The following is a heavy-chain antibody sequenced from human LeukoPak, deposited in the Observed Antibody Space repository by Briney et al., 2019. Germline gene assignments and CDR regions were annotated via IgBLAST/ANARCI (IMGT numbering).Heavy chain of an antibody. Sequence: PGGSLRLSCAASGFTFRNYWMSWVRQAPGKGLEWVANIKQDGSEKYYVDSVKGRFIISRDNAKNSLYLQMNSLRAEDTAVYYCARGRGLTIFGVVSWFDSWGQGTQVTVSS. CDR3: ARGRGLTIFGVVSWFDS. J-gene: IGHJ5*01. D-gene: IGHD3-3*01. CDR1: GFTFRNYW. V-gene: IGHV3-7*01. CDR2: IKQDGSEK.